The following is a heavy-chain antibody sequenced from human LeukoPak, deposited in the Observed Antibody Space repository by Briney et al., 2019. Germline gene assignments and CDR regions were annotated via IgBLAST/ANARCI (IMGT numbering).Heavy chain of an antibody. D-gene: IGHD3-10*01. CDR1: GYIFTNYW. J-gene: IGHJ4*02. CDR3: ARQSRDGSKTRGYYFDY. V-gene: IGHV5-51*01. CDR2: IYPADSDT. Sequence: GESLKISCRVSGYIFTNYWIGWVRQMPGKGLESMGIIYPADSDTTYSPSFQGQVTISADMSIDTVYLQWRSLKASDTAIYYCARQSRDGSKTRGYYFDYWGQGTLVTVSS.